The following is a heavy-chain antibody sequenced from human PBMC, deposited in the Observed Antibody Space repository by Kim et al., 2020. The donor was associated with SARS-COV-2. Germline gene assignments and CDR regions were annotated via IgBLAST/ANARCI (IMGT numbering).Heavy chain of an antibody. Sequence: GGSLRLSCAASGFTFSSYGMHWVRQAPGKGLEWVAVILYDGRNTDYADAVKGRFTISRDNSKNTLHLQMNSLRDEDTAVYYCAREGQDDYGSVSSLDYWGQGTLVTVSS. CDR1: GFTFSSYG. CDR3: AREGQDDYGSVSSLDY. J-gene: IGHJ4*02. CDR2: ILYDGRNT. V-gene: IGHV3-33*05. D-gene: IGHD3-10*01.